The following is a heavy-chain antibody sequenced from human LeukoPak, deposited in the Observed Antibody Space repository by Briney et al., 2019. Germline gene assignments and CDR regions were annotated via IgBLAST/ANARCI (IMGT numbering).Heavy chain of an antibody. J-gene: IGHJ4*02. CDR3: ARALEMGETDY. CDR1: GGSISSSSYY. Sequence: SETLPLTCTVSGGSISSSSYYWGWIRQPPGKGLEWIGSIYYSGSTYYNPSLKSRVTISVDTSKNQFSLKLSSVTAADTAVYYCARALEMGETDYWGQGTLVTASS. V-gene: IGHV4-39*07. CDR2: IYYSGST. D-gene: IGHD5-24*01.